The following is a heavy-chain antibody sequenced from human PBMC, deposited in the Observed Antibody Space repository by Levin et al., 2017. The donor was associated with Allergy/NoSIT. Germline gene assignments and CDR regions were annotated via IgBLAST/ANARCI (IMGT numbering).Heavy chain of an antibody. J-gene: IGHJ4*02. Sequence: GESLKISCKASGYTFTGYYMHWVRQAPGQGLEWMGWINPNSGGTNYAQKFQGRVTMTRDTSISTAYMELSRLRSDDTAVYYCARDPSDGDILPWGQGTLVTVSS. CDR2: INPNSGGT. D-gene: IGHD3-9*01. V-gene: IGHV1-2*02. CDR1: GYTFTGYY. CDR3: ARDPSDGDILP.